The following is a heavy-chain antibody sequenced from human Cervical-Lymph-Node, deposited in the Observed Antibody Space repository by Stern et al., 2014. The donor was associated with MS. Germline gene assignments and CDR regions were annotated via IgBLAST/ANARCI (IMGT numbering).Heavy chain of an antibody. CDR2: LSLEGSEQ. J-gene: IGHJ4*02. V-gene: IGHV3-30-3*01. CDR3: ARDTCRGGGCYFRY. D-gene: IGHD2-15*01. CDR1: GFTLSSYA. Sequence: VQLVESGPGVVKPGTSLRLSCTASGFTLSSYAMHWVRQAPRQGLDWVGFLSLEGSEQIYAHSVQGRFTITSDNSTHTPYLQMHSLRPEDTAVYYCARDTCRGGGCYFRYWGQGILITVSS.